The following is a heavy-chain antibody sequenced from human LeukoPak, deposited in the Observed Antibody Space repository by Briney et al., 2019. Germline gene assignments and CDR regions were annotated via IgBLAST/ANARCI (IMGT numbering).Heavy chain of an antibody. V-gene: IGHV1-2*02. D-gene: IGHD1-14*01. CDR2: MNPKNGGT. CDR3: TKYEPDRDGFEI. CDR1: AYTFIDYY. J-gene: IGHJ3*02. Sequence: ASVKVSCKASAYTFIDYYIHWVRQAPGQGLEWMGWMNPKNGGTHYAQKFQGRVTMTRDTSINTAYMELSRLRSDDTAMYYCTKYEPDRDGFEIWGQGTVVTVSS.